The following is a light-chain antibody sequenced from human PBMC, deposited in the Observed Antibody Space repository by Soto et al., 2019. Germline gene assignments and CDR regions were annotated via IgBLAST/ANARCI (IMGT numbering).Light chain of an antibody. J-gene: IGKJ3*01. V-gene: IGKV3-20*01. CDR3: QPYGSSPIFT. Sequence: EIVLTQTPGTLSLSPGERATLSCRASQSVSSIYLAWYQQRPGQAPRLLIYGASSRVTGIPDRFSGSGSGTDFTLTISRLEPEDFAVYYCQPYGSSPIFTFGPGTKVDI. CDR2: GAS. CDR1: QSVSSIY.